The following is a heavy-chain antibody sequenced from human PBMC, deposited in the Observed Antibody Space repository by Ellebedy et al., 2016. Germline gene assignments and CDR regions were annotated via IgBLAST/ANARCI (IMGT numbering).Heavy chain of an antibody. J-gene: IGHJ3*02. CDR1: GFTFDDYA. V-gene: IGHV3-9*01. Sequence: SLKISXAASGFTFDDYAMHWVRQAPGKGLEWVSGISWNSGSIGYADSVKGRFTISRDNAKNSLYVQMNSLRAEDTALYYCARPLHYYGAGSYYNDAFDIWGQGTLVAVSS. D-gene: IGHD3-10*01. CDR3: ARPLHYYGAGSYYNDAFDI. CDR2: ISWNSGSI.